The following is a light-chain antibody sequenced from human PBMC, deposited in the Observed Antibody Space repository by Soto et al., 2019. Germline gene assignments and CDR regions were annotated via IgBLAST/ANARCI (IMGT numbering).Light chain of an antibody. V-gene: IGKV1-5*03. CDR2: KTS. CDR3: QDYNNYCWT. CDR1: QSISSW. Sequence: DIQLTQSPSTLSASVGDRVTITCRASQSISSWLAWYQQKPGKAPKFLIYKTSNLESGVPSRFSGSGSGTEYTRTISSLQPDDFATEYCQDYNNYCWTFGQGTKVEIK. J-gene: IGKJ1*01.